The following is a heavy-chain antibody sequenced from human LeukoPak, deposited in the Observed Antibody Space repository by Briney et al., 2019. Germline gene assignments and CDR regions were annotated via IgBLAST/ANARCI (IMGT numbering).Heavy chain of an antibody. D-gene: IGHD5-18*01. CDR1: GDSITSGSYY. CDR3: ARHRFSIQLWPFDL. CDR2: IYYTGGT. Sequence: SETLSLTCTVSGDSITSGSYYWAWIRQHPGKGLEWIGYIYYTGGTHYNPSLKSRLTISVDTSENHFSLKLSSVTTADTAVYYCARHRFSIQLWPFDLWGRGTLVTVSS. J-gene: IGHJ2*01. V-gene: IGHV4-31*03.